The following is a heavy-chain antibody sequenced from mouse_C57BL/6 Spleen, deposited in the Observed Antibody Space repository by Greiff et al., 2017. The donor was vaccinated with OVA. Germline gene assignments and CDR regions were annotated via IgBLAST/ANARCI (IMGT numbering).Heavy chain of an antibody. V-gene: IGHV1-18*01. D-gene: IGHD2-3*01. CDR3: AREAYDGGFDY. Sequence: EVQLQQSGAELVKPGASVKLSCKASGYTFTDYNMDWVKQSPVQSLEWIGDINPNNGGTIYNQKFKGKATLTVDKSSSTAYMELRSLTSEDTAVYYGAREAYDGGFDYWGQGTTLTVSS. CDR2: INPNNGGT. J-gene: IGHJ2*01. CDR1: GYTFTDYN.